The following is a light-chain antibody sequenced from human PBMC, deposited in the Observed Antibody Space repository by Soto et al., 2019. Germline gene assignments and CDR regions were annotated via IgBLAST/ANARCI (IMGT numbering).Light chain of an antibody. CDR3: HQYNDWPPFT. CDR1: QSVSYY. J-gene: IGKJ3*01. V-gene: IGKV3D-15*01. CDR2: DAS. Sequence: ELVMKQSADTLSLSPGERATLSWRASQSVSYYLAWYQQKPGQAPRLLIYDASSRATGVPDRFSGSGAGREFTLTISSLQSEDFAIYYCHQYNDWPPFTFGPGTKVDI.